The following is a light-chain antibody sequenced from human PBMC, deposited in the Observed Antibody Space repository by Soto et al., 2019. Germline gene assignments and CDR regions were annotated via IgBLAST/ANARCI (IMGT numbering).Light chain of an antibody. Sequence: QSALTQPASVSGSPGQSITISCTGTSSDIGGYDFVSWYQQHPGKAPKLMIYEVSNRPSGVSNRFSGSKSGNTASLTISRLQAEDEADYYCSSYTSSTNRVFGGGTKVTVL. CDR1: SSDIGGYDF. CDR3: SSYTSSTNRV. CDR2: EVS. J-gene: IGLJ3*02. V-gene: IGLV2-14*01.